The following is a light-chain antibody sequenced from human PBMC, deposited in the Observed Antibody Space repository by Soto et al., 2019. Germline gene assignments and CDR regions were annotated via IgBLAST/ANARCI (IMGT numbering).Light chain of an antibody. V-gene: IGKV1-5*03. CDR2: KAS. CDR1: QTISSW. J-gene: IGKJ1*01. Sequence: DIQMTQSPSTLSGSVGDRVTITCRSSQTISSWLAWYQQKPGKAPKLLIYKASTLKSGVPSRVSGSGSGTEFTLTISILQPYDFATYYCQHYNSYSEAFGQVTKVELK. CDR3: QHYNSYSEA.